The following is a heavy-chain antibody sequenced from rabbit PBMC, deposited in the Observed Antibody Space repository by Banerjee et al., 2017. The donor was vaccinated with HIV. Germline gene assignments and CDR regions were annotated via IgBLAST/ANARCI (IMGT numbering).Heavy chain of an antibody. CDR3: ARNDYGDYAYYFNL. V-gene: IGHV1S7*01. CDR2: IYADKGST. J-gene: IGHJ4*01. D-gene: IGHD2-1*01. Sequence: QLKETGGGLVQPGGSLTLSCKASGFDFSSYYMSWVRQAPGKGLEWIGIIYADKGSTDYASWVNGRFTISSDNAQNTVDLQMNSLTAADTATYFCARNDYGDYAYYFNLWGQGTLVTVS. CDR1: GFDFSSYY.